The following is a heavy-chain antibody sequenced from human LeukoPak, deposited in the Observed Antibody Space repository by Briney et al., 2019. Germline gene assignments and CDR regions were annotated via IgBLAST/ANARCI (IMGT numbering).Heavy chain of an antibody. CDR3: ARGRIEYGSSWYNY. CDR1: GGTFSGYA. J-gene: IGHJ4*02. D-gene: IGHD6-13*01. Sequence: ASVKVSCKASGGTFSGYAISWVRQAPGQGLEWMGGIIPIFGTANYAQKFQGRVTITTDESTSTAYMELSSLRSEDTAVYYCARGRIEYGSSWYNYWGQGTLVTVSS. CDR2: IIPIFGTA. V-gene: IGHV1-69*05.